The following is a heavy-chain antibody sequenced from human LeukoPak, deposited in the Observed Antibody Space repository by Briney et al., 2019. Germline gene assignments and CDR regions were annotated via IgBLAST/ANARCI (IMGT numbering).Heavy chain of an antibody. Sequence: GGSLRLSCTVSGFTVSSNSMSWVRQAPGKGLEWVSVVYSGGSTYYADSVKGRFTISRDNSKNTLYLQMNSLRAEDTAVYYCARNLAEYYYGSGSYPAHFDYWGQGTLVTVSS. J-gene: IGHJ4*02. CDR2: VYSGGST. V-gene: IGHV3-66*01. CDR1: GFTVSSNS. D-gene: IGHD3-10*01. CDR3: ARNLAEYYYGSGSYPAHFDY.